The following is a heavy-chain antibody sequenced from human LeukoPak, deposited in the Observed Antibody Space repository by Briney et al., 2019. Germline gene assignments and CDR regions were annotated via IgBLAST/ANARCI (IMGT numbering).Heavy chain of an antibody. CDR3: ARGDGGHYYYYYYMDV. D-gene: IGHD3-16*01. CDR1: GGSISSYY. CDR2: IYYSGST. V-gene: IGHV4-59*01. Sequence: SETLSLTCTVSGGSISSYYWSWIRQPPGKGLEWIGYIYYSGSTNYNPSLKSRVTISVDTSKNQFSLKLSSVTAADTAVYYCARGDGGHYYYYYYMDVWGKGTTVTVSS. J-gene: IGHJ6*03.